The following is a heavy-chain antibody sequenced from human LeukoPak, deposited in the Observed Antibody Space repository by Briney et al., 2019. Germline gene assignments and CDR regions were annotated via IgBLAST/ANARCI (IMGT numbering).Heavy chain of an antibody. J-gene: IGHJ4*02. D-gene: IGHD2-2*03. CDR2: INHSGST. V-gene: IGHV4-34*01. CDR3: ARGRWIFGTYDY. CDR1: GGSISRRDEN. Sequence: SETLSLTCTVVGGSISRRDENWSWIRQPPGKGLEWIGEINHSGSTNYNPSLKSRVTISVDTSKNQFSLKLSSVTAADTAVYYCARGRWIFGTYDYWGQGTLVTVSS.